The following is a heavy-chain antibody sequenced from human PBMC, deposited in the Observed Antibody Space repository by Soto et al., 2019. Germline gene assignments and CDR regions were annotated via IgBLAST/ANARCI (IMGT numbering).Heavy chain of an antibody. CDR2: ISRRGGST. V-gene: IGHV3-23*01. CDR1: GFTFSSYA. Sequence: EVQRLESGGGLVQPGGSLRLSCAASGFTFSSYAMSWVRQAPGKVLAWASAISRRGGSTYYADSVKGRFTISRDNSKNTLDLQMDSLRAEDTAVYYCAKDSHLLPCWELSSHVDHWGQGTLVTVSS. D-gene: IGHD1-26*01. J-gene: IGHJ4*02. CDR3: AKDSHLLPCWELSSHVDH.